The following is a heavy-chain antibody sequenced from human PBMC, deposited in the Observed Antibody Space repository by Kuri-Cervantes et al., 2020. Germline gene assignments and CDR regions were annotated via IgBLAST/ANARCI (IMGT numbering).Heavy chain of an antibody. D-gene: IGHD2-2*01. CDR3: ARDAGRFRYHLDY. CDR1: GGTFSSYA. V-gene: IGHV1-69*01. J-gene: IGHJ4*02. CDR2: IIPIFGTA. Sequence: VKVSCKASGGTFSSYAISWVRQAPGQGLEWMGGIIPIFGTANYAQKFQGRVTITADESTSTAYMELSSLRSEDTAVYYCARDAGRFRYHLDYWGQGTLVTVSS.